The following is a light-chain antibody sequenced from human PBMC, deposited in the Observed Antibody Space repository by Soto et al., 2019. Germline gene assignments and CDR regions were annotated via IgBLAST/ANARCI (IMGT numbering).Light chain of an antibody. V-gene: IGLV4-69*01. CDR2: INSDGSH. Sequence: QAVVTQSPSASASLGASVKLTCTLSSGHSSYAIAWHQQQPEKGPRYLMKINSDGSHSKGDGIPDRFSGSSSGAERYLTISSLQSEDEADYYCQTWGTGIVVFAGGTKLTVL. J-gene: IGLJ2*01. CDR3: QTWGTGIVV. CDR1: SGHSSYA.